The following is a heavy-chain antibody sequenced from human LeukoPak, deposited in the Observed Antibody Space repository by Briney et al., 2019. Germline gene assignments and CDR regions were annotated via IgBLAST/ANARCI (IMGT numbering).Heavy chain of an antibody. CDR1: GYSFTSYW. V-gene: IGHV5-51*01. CDR3: ASQLEYYYDSSGYYSPFDY. Sequence: GESLKISCKGSGYSFTSYWIGWVRQMPGKGLEWMGIIYPGDSDTRYSPSFQGQVTISADKSISTAYLQWSSLKASDTAMYYCASQLEYYYDSSGYYSPFDYWGQGILVTVSS. CDR2: IYPGDSDT. J-gene: IGHJ4*02. D-gene: IGHD3-22*01.